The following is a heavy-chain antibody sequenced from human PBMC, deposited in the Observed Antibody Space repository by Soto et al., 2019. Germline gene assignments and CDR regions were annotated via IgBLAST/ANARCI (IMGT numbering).Heavy chain of an antibody. CDR2: IYYTGKT. Sequence: LSLTCSVSGDPLHIGGYYWTWIRQRPGEGLEWMGYIYYTGKTYYNPSLESRLTMSVDRSKNQFSLKLNSVTAADTAVYYCGRDLTSNANCIDPWGQGTLVTVSS. CDR1: GDPLHIGGYY. V-gene: IGHV4-31*03. J-gene: IGHJ5*02. D-gene: IGHD2-2*01. CDR3: GRDLTSNANCIDP.